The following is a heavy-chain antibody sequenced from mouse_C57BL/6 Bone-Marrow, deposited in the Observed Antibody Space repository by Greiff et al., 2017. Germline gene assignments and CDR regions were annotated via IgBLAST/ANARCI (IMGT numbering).Heavy chain of an antibody. CDR3: AREGGAMDY. CDR1: GYTFTDYY. J-gene: IGHJ4*01. Sequence: VQLQQSGAELVRPGASVKLSCKASGYTFTDYYINWVKQRPGQGLEWIASIYPGSGNTSYNEKFKGKAILTAEKSSSTAYMQLSSLTSEDSAVYFCAREGGAMDYWGQGTSVTVSS. CDR2: IYPGSGNT. V-gene: IGHV1-76*01.